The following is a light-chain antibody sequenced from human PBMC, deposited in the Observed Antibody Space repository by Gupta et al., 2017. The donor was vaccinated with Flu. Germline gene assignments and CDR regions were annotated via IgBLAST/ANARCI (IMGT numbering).Light chain of an antibody. V-gene: IGLV3-25*03. Sequence: GQTARITCSGDSLPNQYGYGYQQKPGQAPVMVVSKDRGRPSGIPHRFSGSRSGTTVTLTIFGVQAEDEADYYCQSADITGKFVIFGGGTKLIVL. J-gene: IGLJ2*01. CDR1: SLPNQY. CDR3: QSADITGKFVI. CDR2: KDR.